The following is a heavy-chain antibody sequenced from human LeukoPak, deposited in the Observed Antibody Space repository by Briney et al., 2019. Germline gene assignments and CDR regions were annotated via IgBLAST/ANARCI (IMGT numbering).Heavy chain of an antibody. CDR3: ARNYYDSSGYYYSPNWFDP. CDR2: IWYDGSNK. V-gene: IGHV3-33*01. D-gene: IGHD3-22*01. J-gene: IGHJ5*02. Sequence: PGGSLRLSCAASGFTFSNYGMHWVRQAPGKGLEWVAVIWYDGSNKYYADSVKGRFTISRDNTKNTLNLQMNSLRAEDTAVYYCARNYYDSSGYYYSPNWFDPWGQGTLVTVSS. CDR1: GFTFSNYG.